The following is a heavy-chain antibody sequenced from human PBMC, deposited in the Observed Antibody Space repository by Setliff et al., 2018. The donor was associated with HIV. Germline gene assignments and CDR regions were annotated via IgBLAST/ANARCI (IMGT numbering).Heavy chain of an antibody. J-gene: IGHJ3*02. Sequence: ETLRLSCAASGFTFSYYSMHWVRQAPGKGLEWISFMSSYRTSMTHYADSVKGRFTVSRDDAKNSLYLQMNNLRAEDTAVYFCARDPDYGDFIALDIWGQGTMVTVSS. V-gene: IGHV3-48*01. CDR3: ARDPDYGDFIALDI. D-gene: IGHD4-17*01. CDR1: GFTFSYYS. CDR2: MSSYRTSMT.